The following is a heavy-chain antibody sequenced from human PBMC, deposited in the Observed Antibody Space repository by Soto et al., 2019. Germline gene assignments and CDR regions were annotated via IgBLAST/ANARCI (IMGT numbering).Heavy chain of an antibody. CDR1: GYTFTGYY. CDR2: INPNSGGT. CDR3: ARAPQFYYYYGMDV. J-gene: IGHJ6*02. V-gene: IGHV1-2*04. Sequence: VASVKVSCKASGYTFTGYYMHWVRQAPGQGLEWMGWINPNSGGTNYAQKFQGWVTMTRDTSISTAYMELSRLRSDDTAVYYCARAPQFYYYYGMDVWGQGTTVTVSS.